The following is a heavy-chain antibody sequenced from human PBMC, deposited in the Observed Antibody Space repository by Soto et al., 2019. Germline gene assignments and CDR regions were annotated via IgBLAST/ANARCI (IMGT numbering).Heavy chain of an antibody. CDR1: GFTFTSSA. D-gene: IGHD2-21*02. CDR3: ASDLAYCGSACYRNLDY. V-gene: IGHV1-58*01. CDR2: IVVRSGNT. Sequence: SVKVSCKASGFTFTSSAVQWVRQARGQRLEWIGWIVVRSGNTNYAQKFQERVTITRDMSTSTAYMELSSLRSEDTAVYYCASDLAYCGSACYRNLDYLGQGNLVILSS. J-gene: IGHJ4*02.